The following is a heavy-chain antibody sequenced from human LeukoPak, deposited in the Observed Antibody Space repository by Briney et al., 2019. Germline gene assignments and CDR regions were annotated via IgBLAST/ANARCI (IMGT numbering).Heavy chain of an antibody. CDR2: MNPNSGNT. J-gene: IGHJ6*02. CDR3: AGSGSYGRPYYYYGMDV. D-gene: IGHD1-26*01. V-gene: IGHV1-8*01. Sequence: ASVKVSSKASGYTFTSYDINWVRQATGQGLEWMGWMNPNSGNTGYAQKFQGRVTMTRNTSISTAYMELSSLRSEDTAVYYCAGSGSYGRPYYYYGMDVWGQGTTVTVSS. CDR1: GYTFTSYD.